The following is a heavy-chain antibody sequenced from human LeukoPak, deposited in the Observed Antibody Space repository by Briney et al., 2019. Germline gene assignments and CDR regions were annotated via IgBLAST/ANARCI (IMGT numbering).Heavy chain of an antibody. CDR1: GYIFTSYD. D-gene: IGHD6-13*01. V-gene: IGHV1-18*01. CDR3: ARQQLVPNWFDP. CDR2: IRSNDGHT. J-gene: IGHJ5*02. Sequence: ASVKVSCKASGYIFTSYDISWVRQAPEQGLEWMGWIRSNDGHTKYAQKFQGRVTMTMDTFTTTFYMELKSLTSDDTAMYYCARQQLVPNWFDPWGQGTLVTVSS.